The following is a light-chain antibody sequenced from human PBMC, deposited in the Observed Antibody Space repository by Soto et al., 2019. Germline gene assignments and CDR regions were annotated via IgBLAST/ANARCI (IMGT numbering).Light chain of an antibody. CDR3: QQYGITWT. CDR1: QTVSRN. CDR2: DIS. V-gene: IGKV3-15*01. J-gene: IGKJ1*01. Sequence: AALCRSPPYIATLSCRASQTVSRNVAWYQQRPGQAPRLLIYDISNRAAGVPDKFSGSGSGTDFTLTFSRLEPDDLAVYYWQQYGITWTFGHGTKVDI.